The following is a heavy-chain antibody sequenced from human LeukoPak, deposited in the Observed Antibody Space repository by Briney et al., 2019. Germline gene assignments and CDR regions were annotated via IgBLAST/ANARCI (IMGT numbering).Heavy chain of an antibody. D-gene: IGHD3/OR15-3a*01. V-gene: IGHV1-2*02. CDR3: ARVLGLVELDP. Sequence: GASVKVSCKASGYTFAGYYVHWVRQAPGQGLEWMGWINPNSGGTNYAQKFQGRVTMTRDTSISTAYMELSRLRSDDTAVYYCARVLGLVELDPWGQGTLVTVSS. CDR1: GYTFAGYY. J-gene: IGHJ5*02. CDR2: INPNSGGT.